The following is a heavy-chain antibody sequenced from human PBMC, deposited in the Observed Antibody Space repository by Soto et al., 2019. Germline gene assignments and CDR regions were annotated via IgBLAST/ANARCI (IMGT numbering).Heavy chain of an antibody. CDR3: ARGPSIVVVVAATEIYFQH. CDR1: GGSISSGGYY. V-gene: IGHV4-31*03. CDR2: IYYSGST. D-gene: IGHD2-15*01. J-gene: IGHJ1*01. Sequence: SETLSLSCTVSGGSISSGGYYWSWIRQHPGKGLEWIGYIYYSGSTYYNPSLKSRVTISVDTSKNQFSLKLSSVTAADTAVYYCARGPSIVVVVAATEIYFQHWGQGTLVTVSS.